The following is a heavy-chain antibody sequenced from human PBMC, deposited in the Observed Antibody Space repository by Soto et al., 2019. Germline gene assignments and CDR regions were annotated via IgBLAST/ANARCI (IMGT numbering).Heavy chain of an antibody. CDR1: GFTFSSYA. CDR3: ARAGWDGGSCYTLVGLRYGMDV. Sequence: QVQLVESGGGVVQPGRSLRLSCAASGFTFSSYAMYWVRQAPGKGLEWVAVISYDGNNKYYADSVKGRFTISRDNSKNSLYRPMNGLRGEDTAVYSCARAGWDGGSCYTLVGLRYGMDVWGQGTTVTVSS. D-gene: IGHD2-15*01. CDR2: ISYDGNNK. V-gene: IGHV3-30-3*01. J-gene: IGHJ6*02.